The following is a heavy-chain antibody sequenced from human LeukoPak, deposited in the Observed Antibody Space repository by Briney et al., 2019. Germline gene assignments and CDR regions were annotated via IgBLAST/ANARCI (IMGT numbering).Heavy chain of an antibody. V-gene: IGHV3-30*01. CDR3: ARDRTGTTDYFDY. CDR2: ISDDGSNK. J-gene: IGHJ4*02. CDR1: GFTFSSYA. D-gene: IGHD1-7*01. Sequence: GGSLRLSCAASGFTFSSYAMHWVRQAPGKGREWVAVISDDGSNKYYADSVKGRFTISRDNSKNTLYLQMNSLRAEDTAVYYCARDRTGTTDYFDYWGQGTLVTVSS.